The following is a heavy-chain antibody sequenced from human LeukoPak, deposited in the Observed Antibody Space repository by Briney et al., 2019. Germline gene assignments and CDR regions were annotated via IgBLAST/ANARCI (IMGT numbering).Heavy chain of an antibody. CDR3: AKDRLWFGELSYAFDI. CDR1: GFTFSSYA. CDR2: ISGSGGST. D-gene: IGHD3-10*01. J-gene: IGHJ3*02. V-gene: IGHV3-23*01. Sequence: GGSLRLSCAASGFTFSSYAMSWVRQAPGKGLEWVSAISGSGGSTYYADSVKGRFTISRDNSKNTLYLQMDSLRAEDTAVYYCAKDRLWFGELSYAFDIWGQGTMVTVSS.